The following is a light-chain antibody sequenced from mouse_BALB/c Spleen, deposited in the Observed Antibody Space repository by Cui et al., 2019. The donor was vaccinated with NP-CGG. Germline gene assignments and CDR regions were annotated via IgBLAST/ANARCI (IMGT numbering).Light chain of an antibody. J-gene: IGLJ1*01. Sequence: VVTHQSSLTTSPGETVTLTCRSSTGAVTTSNYANWVQEKPDHLFTGLIGGTNNRAPGVPARFSGSLIGDKTALTITGAQTEDEAIYFCALWYSNHWVFGGGTKLTVL. CDR2: GTN. CDR3: ALWYSNHWV. CDR1: TGAVTTSNY. V-gene: IGLV1*01.